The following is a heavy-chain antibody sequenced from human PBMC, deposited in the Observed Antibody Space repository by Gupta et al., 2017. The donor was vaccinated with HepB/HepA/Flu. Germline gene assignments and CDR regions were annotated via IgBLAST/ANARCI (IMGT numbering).Heavy chain of an antibody. Sequence: EVQLVESGGGWVQPGGSLRLSCAASGFTFSSHWMNWVRQAPGKGLEWVANIKQDGSERKYVDSVKGRFTISRDNAMDSMYLQMNSLRAEDTAVYYCARGSGSSTRALDIWGQGTVVTVSS. CDR2: IKQDGSER. D-gene: IGHD2-2*01. J-gene: IGHJ3*02. CDR3: ARGSGSSTRALDI. V-gene: IGHV3-7*01. CDR1: GFTFSSHW.